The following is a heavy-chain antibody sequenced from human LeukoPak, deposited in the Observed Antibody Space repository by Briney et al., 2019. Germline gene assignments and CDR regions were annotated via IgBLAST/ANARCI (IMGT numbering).Heavy chain of an antibody. D-gene: IGHD2-2*01. CDR1: GFTFSSYA. Sequence: GGSLRLSRAASGFTFSSYAMHWVRQAPGKGLEWVAVISYDGSNKYYADSVKGRFTISRDNSKNTLYLQMNSLRAEDTAVYYCARGEWWYQLPIYYDGMDVWGQGTTVTVSS. V-gene: IGHV3-30-3*01. J-gene: IGHJ6*02. CDR3: ARGEWWYQLPIYYDGMDV. CDR2: ISYDGSNK.